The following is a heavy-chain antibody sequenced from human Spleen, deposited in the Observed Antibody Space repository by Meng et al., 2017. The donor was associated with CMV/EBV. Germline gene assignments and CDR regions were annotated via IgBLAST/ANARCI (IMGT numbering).Heavy chain of an antibody. CDR3: AREREATFDY. V-gene: IGHV4-59*01. CDR1: GDSISSYF. J-gene: IGHJ4*02. Sequence: SETLSLTCNVSGDSISSYFWSWIRLSPGKGLEWIGWLYYNGNNNYNPSLKSRVTISIDTSKNQFSLKLSSVTAADTAVYFCAREREATFDYWGQGTLVTVSS. CDR2: LYYNGNN.